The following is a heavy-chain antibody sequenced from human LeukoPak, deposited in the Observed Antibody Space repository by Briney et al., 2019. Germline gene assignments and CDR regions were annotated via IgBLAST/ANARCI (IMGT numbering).Heavy chain of an antibody. D-gene: IGHD2-21*02. V-gene: IGHV3-21*01. CDR3: ARSRGSYCGGDCHFDY. Sequence: GGSLRLSCAASGFTFSNYAMNWVRQAPGKGLEWVSSISTTSSYIYYADSVKGRFTISRDNAKNSLYLHMNSLRAEDTAVYYCARSRGSYCGGDCHFDYWGQGTLVTVSS. CDR2: ISTTSSYI. CDR1: GFTFSNYA. J-gene: IGHJ4*02.